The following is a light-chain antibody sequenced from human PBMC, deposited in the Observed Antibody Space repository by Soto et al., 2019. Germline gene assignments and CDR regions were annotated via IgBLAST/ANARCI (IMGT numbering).Light chain of an antibody. CDR1: QSVTSNY. Sequence: EIVMTQSPATLSLSPGERATLSCRASQSVTSNYLSWYQQKPGQAPRLLIYGASIRATDIPARFSGSGSGTDFTLTISSLQPEDFAVYYCQQDYNLPITFGQGTRLEIK. J-gene: IGKJ5*01. V-gene: IGKV3D-7*01. CDR3: QQDYNLPIT. CDR2: GAS.